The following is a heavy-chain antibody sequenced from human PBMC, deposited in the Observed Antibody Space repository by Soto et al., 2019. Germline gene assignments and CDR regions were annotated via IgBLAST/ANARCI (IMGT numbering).Heavy chain of an antibody. Sequence: AGGSLRLSCAASGFTFGGSAMHWVRQASGKGLEWVGHIRIKTNSYATAYAESVKGRFTISRDDSMNTAYLQMNSLKTEDTAVYFCTRQTDAVQWLVVPTYYNVDYWGQGTLVTVSS. D-gene: IGHD6-19*01. J-gene: IGHJ4*02. CDR1: GFTFGGSA. CDR3: TRQTDAVQWLVVPTYYNVDY. CDR2: IRIKTNSYAT. V-gene: IGHV3-73*01.